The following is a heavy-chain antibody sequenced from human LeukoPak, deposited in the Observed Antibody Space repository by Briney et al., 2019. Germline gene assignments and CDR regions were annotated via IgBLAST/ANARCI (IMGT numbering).Heavy chain of an antibody. CDR3: ARERESYGDYPYYFAS. J-gene: IGHJ4*02. V-gene: IGHV4-30-4*01. Sequence: PSQTLSLTCTVSSDSISSGDYYWSWIRQPAGKGLEFIGYISRKGVTCYNQPLKSRVSISIDTSKNQFSLRLTSVTAADTAVYFCARERESYGDYPYYFASWGQGALVGVPS. CDR1: SDSISSGDYY. D-gene: IGHD4-17*01. CDR2: ISRKGVT.